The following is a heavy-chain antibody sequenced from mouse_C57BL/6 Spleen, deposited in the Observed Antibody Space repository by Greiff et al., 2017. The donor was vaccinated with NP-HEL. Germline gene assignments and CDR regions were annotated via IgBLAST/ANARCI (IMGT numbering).Heavy chain of an antibody. Sequence: EVQLMESEGGLVQPGSSMKLSCTASGFTFSDYYMAWVRQVPEKGLEWVANINYDGSSTYYLDSLKSRFTISRDNAKNILYLQMSSLKSEDTATYYCARDGYDVDYAMDYWGQGTSVTVSS. J-gene: IGHJ4*01. CDR2: INYDGSST. V-gene: IGHV5-16*01. D-gene: IGHD2-2*01. CDR1: GFTFSDYY. CDR3: ARDGYDVDYAMDY.